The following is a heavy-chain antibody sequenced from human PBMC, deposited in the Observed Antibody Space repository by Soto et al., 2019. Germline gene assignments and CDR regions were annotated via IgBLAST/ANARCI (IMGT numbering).Heavy chain of an antibody. Sequence: ESGGGVVQPGRSLRLSCAASGFTFSSYGMHWVRQAPGKGLEWVAVIWYDGSNKYYADSVKGRFTISRDNSKNTLYLQMNSLRAEDTAVYYCAREKVRGNFDYWGQGTLVTVSS. V-gene: IGHV3-33*01. D-gene: IGHD3-10*01. CDR3: AREKVRGNFDY. CDR2: IWYDGSNK. J-gene: IGHJ4*02. CDR1: GFTFSSYG.